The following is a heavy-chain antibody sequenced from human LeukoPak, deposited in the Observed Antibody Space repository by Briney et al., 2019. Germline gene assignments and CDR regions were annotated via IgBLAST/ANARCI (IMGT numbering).Heavy chain of an antibody. D-gene: IGHD6-13*01. CDR2: IYSGGSK. CDR1: GFTVSSNY. V-gene: IGHV3-66*01. J-gene: IGHJ4*02. CDR3: ARGRDIAAAVGFFDY. Sequence: GGSLRLSCAASGFTVSSNYMSSVRRAPGKGLEWVSVIYSGGSKDYADSVKGRFTISRNNSKNTLYLQMNSLRAEETAVYYCARGRDIAAAVGFFDYWGQGTLVTVSS.